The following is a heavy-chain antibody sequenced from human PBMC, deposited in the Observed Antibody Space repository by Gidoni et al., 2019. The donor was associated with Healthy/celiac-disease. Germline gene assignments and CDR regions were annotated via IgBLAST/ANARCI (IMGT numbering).Heavy chain of an antibody. J-gene: IGHJ6*02. D-gene: IGHD3-3*01. CDR2: TIPIFGSA. CDR3: ARELRFLAWFSEVHYYYGMDV. Sequence: QVQLVQSGAEGKKPGSSVKVSCKASGGTFSSYAISGVRQAPGQGLEWRGGTIPIFGSANYAQKFPGRVTITAAESTSTAYMALSRLRSEDTAVYYFARELRFLAWFSEVHYYYGMDVWGQGTPVTVSS. V-gene: IGHV1-69*01. CDR1: GGTFSSYA.